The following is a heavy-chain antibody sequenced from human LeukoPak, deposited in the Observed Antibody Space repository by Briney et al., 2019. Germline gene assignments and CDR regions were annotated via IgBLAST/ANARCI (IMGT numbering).Heavy chain of an antibody. CDR1: GGSISSYY. CDR3: ARDDQVYGFDI. J-gene: IGHJ3*02. D-gene: IGHD1-14*01. Sequence: SETLSLTCTVSGGSISSYYWSWIRQPPGKGLEWIGRIYTSAIISGNTNYNPSLKSRVTMSVDTSKNQFSLRLRSVTAADTAVHYCARDDQVYGFDIWGQGTMVTVSS. V-gene: IGHV4-4*07. CDR2: IYTSAIISGNT.